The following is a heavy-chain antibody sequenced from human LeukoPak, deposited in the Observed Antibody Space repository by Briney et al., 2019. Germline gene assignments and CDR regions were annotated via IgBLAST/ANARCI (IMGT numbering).Heavy chain of an antibody. CDR3: ARSVPAAIGGFDY. J-gene: IGHJ4*02. D-gene: IGHD2-2*01. CDR2: ISSSSSTI. CDR1: GFTFSSYS. V-gene: IGHV3-48*04. Sequence: GGSLRLSCAASGFTFSSYSMKWVRQAPGKGLEWVSYISSSSSTIYYADSVKGRFTISRDNAKNSLYLQMNSLRAEDTAVYYCARSVPAAIGGFDYWGQGTLVTVSS.